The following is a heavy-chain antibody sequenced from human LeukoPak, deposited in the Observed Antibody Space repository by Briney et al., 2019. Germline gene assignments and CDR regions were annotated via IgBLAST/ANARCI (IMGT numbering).Heavy chain of an antibody. CDR3: AAQGLSLPCSGGSCYSGGNY. Sequence: GGFLRLSCAASGFTFSSYAMSWVRQAPGKGLEWVSAISGSGGSTIYYADSVKGRFTISRDNAKNSLYLQMNSLRAEDTAVYYCAAQGLSLPCSGGSCYSGGNYWGQGTLVTVSS. J-gene: IGHJ4*02. CDR1: GFTFSSYA. V-gene: IGHV3-23*01. D-gene: IGHD2-15*01. CDR2: ISGSGGSTI.